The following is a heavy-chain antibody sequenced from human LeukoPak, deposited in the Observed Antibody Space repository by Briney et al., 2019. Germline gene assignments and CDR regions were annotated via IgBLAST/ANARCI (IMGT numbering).Heavy chain of an antibody. J-gene: IGHJ4*02. D-gene: IGHD5-18*01. Sequence: PGGSLRLSCAASGFTFSSYSMNWVRQAPGKGLEWVSYISSSSSTIYYADSVKGRFTISRDNAKNSLYLQMNSLRAEDTAVYYCASSSKEDTAMVDYWGQGTLVTVSS. V-gene: IGHV3-48*04. CDR1: GFTFSSYS. CDR2: ISSSSSTI. CDR3: ASSSKEDTAMVDY.